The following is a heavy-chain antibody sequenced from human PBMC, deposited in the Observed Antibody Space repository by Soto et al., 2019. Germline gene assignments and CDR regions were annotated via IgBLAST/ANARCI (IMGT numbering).Heavy chain of an antibody. J-gene: IGHJ6*03. CDR3: ARIGGAGSTYYDFWSGPVYYMDV. Sequence: ASVKVSCKASGYTFTSYGISWVRQAPGQGLERMGWISAYNGNTNYAQKLQGRVTMTTDTSTSTAYMELRSLRSDDTAVYYCARIGGAGSTYYDFWSGPVYYMDVWGKGTTVTVSS. V-gene: IGHV1-18*01. CDR1: GYTFTSYG. CDR2: ISAYNGNT. D-gene: IGHD3-3*01.